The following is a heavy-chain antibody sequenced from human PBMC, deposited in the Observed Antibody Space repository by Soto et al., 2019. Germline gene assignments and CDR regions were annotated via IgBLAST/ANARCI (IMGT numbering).Heavy chain of an antibody. D-gene: IGHD6-6*01. J-gene: IGHJ4*02. Sequence: PSETLSLTCTVSGGSISSYYWSWIRQPPGKGLECIGYIYYSGNTNYNPSLKSRVTISLDTSKNQFSLRLSSVTAADTAVYYCARSSIEPRVFMYPFDSWGQGTRVTVSS. CDR1: GGSISSYY. V-gene: IGHV4-59*08. CDR3: ARSSIEPRVFMYPFDS. CDR2: IYYSGNT.